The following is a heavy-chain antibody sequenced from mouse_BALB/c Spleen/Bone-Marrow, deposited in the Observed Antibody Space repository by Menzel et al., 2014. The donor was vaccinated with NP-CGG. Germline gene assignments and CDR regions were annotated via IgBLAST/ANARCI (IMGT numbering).Heavy chain of an antibody. V-gene: IGHV5-12-2*01. D-gene: IGHD2-2*01. CDR1: GFTFSSYT. Sequence: EVMLVESGGGLVQPGGSLKLSCVVSGFTFSSYTMSWVRQTPEKRLAWVAYISNGGGTTYYPDTVKGRFTISRDNAKNTLYLQRSSLKSEDTAMYYCARHGLRRDRYFDVWGAGTTVTVSS. J-gene: IGHJ1*01. CDR3: ARHGLRRDRYFDV. CDR2: ISNGGGTT.